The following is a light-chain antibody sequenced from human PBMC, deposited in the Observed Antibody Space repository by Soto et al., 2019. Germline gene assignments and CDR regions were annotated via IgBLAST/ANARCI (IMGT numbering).Light chain of an antibody. CDR3: QQEGTSPRT. CDR1: QSVRTS. Sequence: EIVMTQSPGTLSLSPGERATLSCRASQSVRTSLAWYQQNPGRAPSLLIYAASSRPTGVPDRFSGSGSGTDFRLTISRLEAEDFAVYYCQQEGTSPRTFGQGTKGEIK. J-gene: IGKJ1*01. V-gene: IGKV3-20*01. CDR2: AAS.